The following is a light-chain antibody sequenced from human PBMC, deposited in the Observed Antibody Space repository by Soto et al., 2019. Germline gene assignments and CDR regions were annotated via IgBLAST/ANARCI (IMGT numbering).Light chain of an antibody. Sequence: IELSQSPATLCWATGESVTLSCGTSPSVSSSRLAWYQQKPGQAPRLLMYDASRRAFGIPDRFSGSGSGTDFTLTISRLEPEDFAVYYCQQYGNSPITFGQGTRLEI. V-gene: IGKV3D-20*01. CDR2: DAS. CDR3: QQYGNSPIT. J-gene: IGKJ5*01. CDR1: PSVSSSR.